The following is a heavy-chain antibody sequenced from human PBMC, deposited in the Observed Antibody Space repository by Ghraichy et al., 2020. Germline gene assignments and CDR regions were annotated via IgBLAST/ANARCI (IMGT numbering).Heavy chain of an antibody. V-gene: IGHV3-48*01. Sequence: LSLTCEASGFTFSSYNLNWVRQAPGKGPEWISYITSSSRFISYADSVKGRFTISRDNAKNSLYLQMNSLRAEDTALYYCARGVGAVAGHYYYGMDVWGQGTTVTVSS. D-gene: IGHD6-19*01. CDR3: ARGVGAVAGHYYYGMDV. J-gene: IGHJ6*02. CDR1: GFTFSSYN. CDR2: ITSSSRFI.